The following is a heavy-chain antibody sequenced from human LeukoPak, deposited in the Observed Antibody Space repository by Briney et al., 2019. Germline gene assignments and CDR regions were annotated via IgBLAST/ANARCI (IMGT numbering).Heavy chain of an antibody. CDR2: IRYDGSNK. D-gene: IGHD3-10*01. V-gene: IGHV3-30*02. CDR3: ARDVNYGSGSYYTDYYYYMDV. Sequence: GGSLRLSCAASGFTFSSYWMSWVRQAPGKGLEWVAFIRYDGSNKYYADSVKGRFTISRDNAKNSLYLQMNSLRAEDTAVYYCARDVNYGSGSYYTDYYYYMDVWGKGTTVTVSS. CDR1: GFTFSSYW. J-gene: IGHJ6*03.